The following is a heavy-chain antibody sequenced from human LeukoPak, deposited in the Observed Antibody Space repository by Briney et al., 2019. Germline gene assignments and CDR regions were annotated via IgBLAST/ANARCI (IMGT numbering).Heavy chain of an antibody. V-gene: IGHV4-59*01. CDR2: IYYSGST. D-gene: IGHD6-19*01. CDR3: ARGTSGWYLFNYGMDV. J-gene: IGHJ6*02. CDR1: GGSISSYY. Sequence: PSETLSLTCTVSGGSISSYYWSWIRQPPGKGLEWIGYIYYSGSTNYNPSLKSRVTISVDTSKNQFSLKLSSVTAADTAVYYCARGTSGWYLFNYGMDVWGRGTTVTVSS.